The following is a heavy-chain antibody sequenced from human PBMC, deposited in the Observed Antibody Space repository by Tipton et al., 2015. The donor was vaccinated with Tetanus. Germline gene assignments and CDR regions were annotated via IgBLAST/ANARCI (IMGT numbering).Heavy chain of an antibody. CDR2: VHYSGRT. CDR1: GGSVRSGDHD. V-gene: IGHV4-61*08. D-gene: IGHD3-10*01. Sequence: GLVKPSETLSLTCTVSGGSVRSGDHDWNWIRQPPGKGLEWIGYVHYSGRTNKSPSLKSRVTLSIDRSKNQFSLSLTSVTAADTAVYYCARVKGTYNHYGLDVWGQGTTVTVAS. J-gene: IGHJ6*02. CDR3: ARVKGTYNHYGLDV.